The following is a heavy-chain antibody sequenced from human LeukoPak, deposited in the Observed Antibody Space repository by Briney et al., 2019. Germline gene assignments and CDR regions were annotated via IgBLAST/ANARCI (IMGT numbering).Heavy chain of an antibody. CDR1: GYSFTSYW. J-gene: IGHJ4*02. CDR2: IYPGDCDT. V-gene: IGHV5-51*01. Sequence: ESLKIYCKGSGYSFTSYWIGWVRQMPGKGLEGMGIIYPGDCDTRYSASFQGQVTISADKSISTAYLQWSSLKASDTAMYYCSRLFGSGSRSDYWGQGTLVTVSS. D-gene: IGHD3-10*01. CDR3: SRLFGSGSRSDY.